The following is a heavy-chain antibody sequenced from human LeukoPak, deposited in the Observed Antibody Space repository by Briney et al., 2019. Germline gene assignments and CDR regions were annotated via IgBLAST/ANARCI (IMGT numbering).Heavy chain of an antibody. D-gene: IGHD5-18*01. CDR3: ATPYTAIDAFDI. CDR1: GFTFSSYS. J-gene: IGHJ3*02. CDR2: ISSSSSYI. V-gene: IGHV3-21*01. Sequence: PGGSLRLSCAASGFTFSSYSMNWVRQAPGKGLEWVSSISSSSSYIYYADSVKGRFTISRDNAKNSLYLQMNSLRAEDTAVYYCATPYTAIDAFDIWGQGTMVTVSS.